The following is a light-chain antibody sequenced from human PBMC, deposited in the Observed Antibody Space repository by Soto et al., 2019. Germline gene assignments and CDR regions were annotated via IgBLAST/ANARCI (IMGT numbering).Light chain of an antibody. Sequence: QSVLTQPASVSGSPGQSITISCTGSSSAVGSYRFVSWYQHHPGKVPKLIIYEGSKRPSGVSNRFSGSEPGNTASLTISGLQAEDEADYYCCSSAPSRTFVFXTGTKVTVL. J-gene: IGLJ1*01. CDR2: EGS. CDR3: CSSAPSRTFV. V-gene: IGLV2-23*01. CDR1: SSAVGSYRF.